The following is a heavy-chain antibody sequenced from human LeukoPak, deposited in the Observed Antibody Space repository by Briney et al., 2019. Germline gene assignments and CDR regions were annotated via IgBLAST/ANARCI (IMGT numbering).Heavy chain of an antibody. CDR1: GCSFSNAA. D-gene: IGHD6-19*01. J-gene: IGHJ4*01. CDR3: AKGIYSSGWSYFDY. V-gene: IGHV3-23*01. CDR2: LSGSGITT. Sequence: GGSRRLACATAGCSFSNAAMSWGRPAPGKGLEWVSTLSGSGITTYYADSVTGRFTISRDNSKNTLYLQMNSLRAEDTAVYYCAKGIYSSGWSYFDYWGHGTLVTVSS.